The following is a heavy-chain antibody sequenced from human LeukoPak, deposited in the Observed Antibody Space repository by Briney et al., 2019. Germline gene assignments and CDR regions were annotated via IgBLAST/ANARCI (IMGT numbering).Heavy chain of an antibody. CDR1: GGSISTYY. J-gene: IGHJ4*02. CDR2: IYYRGNT. D-gene: IGHD2-21*01. Sequence: SSETLSLTCTVSGGSISTYYWSWIRQSPGKGLEWIGYIYYRGNTNYNPSLKSRVTISLDTSKNQFSLRVSSVTAADTAVYYCARHLNNCGDDCYIFDYWGQGTLVTVSS. V-gene: IGHV4-59*08. CDR3: ARHLNNCGDDCYIFDY.